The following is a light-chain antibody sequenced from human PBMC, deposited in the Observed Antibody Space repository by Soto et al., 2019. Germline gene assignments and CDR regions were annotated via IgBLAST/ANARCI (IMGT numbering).Light chain of an antibody. Sequence: EIVLTQSPGTLSLSPGERATLSCRASQSVSSSYLAWYQQKPGQAPRLLIYGASSRATGIPDRFRGSGSGTDFTVSIGRLEPEEVAVYYWQQYGSSLTWPVDQGTNVEIK. CDR3: QQYGSSLTWP. CDR2: GAS. J-gene: IGKJ1*01. V-gene: IGKV3-20*01. CDR1: QSVSSSY.